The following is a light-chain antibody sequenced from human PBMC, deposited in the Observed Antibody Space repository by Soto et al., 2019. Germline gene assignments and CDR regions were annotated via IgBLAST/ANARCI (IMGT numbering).Light chain of an antibody. Sequence: QSALTQPASVSGSPGQSITISCTGTISDVGSYNYVSWYQQYPGKAPKLMIYDVSTRPSGVSDRFSGSKSGNTASLTISGLRADDEADYYCGSYTTSSNYVFGTGTKVTVL. CDR1: ISDVGSYNY. CDR3: GSYTTSSNYV. V-gene: IGLV2-14*03. CDR2: DVS. J-gene: IGLJ1*01.